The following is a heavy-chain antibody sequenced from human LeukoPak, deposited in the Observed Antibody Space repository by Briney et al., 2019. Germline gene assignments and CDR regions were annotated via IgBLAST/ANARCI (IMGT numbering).Heavy chain of an antibody. CDR1: GFTVSSTY. V-gene: IGHV3-53*01. CDR2: IYSGGSS. Sequence: GGSLRLSCAAAGFTVSSTYMSWVRLAPGKGLEWVSVIYSGGSSYYADSVKGRFTISRDNSKNTLYLQMNSLRVEDTAVYYCARLPTGDYWGQGTLVTVSS. J-gene: IGHJ4*02. D-gene: IGHD1-1*01. CDR3: ARLPTGDY.